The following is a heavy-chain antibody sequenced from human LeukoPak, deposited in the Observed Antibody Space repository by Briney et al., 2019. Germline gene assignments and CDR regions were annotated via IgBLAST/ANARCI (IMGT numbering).Heavy chain of an antibody. Sequence: GSLRLSCVASGFTFGKYWMSWVRQAPGKGLEWVANIKLDGSEKNYVDSVKGRFTISRDNTKNSLYLQMNSLRAEDTAVYYCANCKYYYGSGSYSGHFDYWGQGTLVTVSS. J-gene: IGHJ4*02. CDR1: GFTFGKYW. D-gene: IGHD3-10*01. V-gene: IGHV3-7*03. CDR2: IKLDGSEK. CDR3: ANCKYYYGSGSYSGHFDY.